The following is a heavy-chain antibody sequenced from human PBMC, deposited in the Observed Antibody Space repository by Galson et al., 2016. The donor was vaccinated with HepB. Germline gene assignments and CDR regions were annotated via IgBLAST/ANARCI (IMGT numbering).Heavy chain of an antibody. V-gene: IGHV4-31*03. CDR1: GDSISDGGHS. CDR3: ARERIRGVRGRPIDY. Sequence: TLSLTCTVSGDSISDGGHSWTWIRQHPGKGLEWIGYISHNGNTFFNSPLKSRLVISIDVSKNQFSLDLSSVTAADTAIYYCARERIRGVRGRPIDYWGQGTLGTVSS. D-gene: IGHD3-10*01. CDR2: ISHNGNT. J-gene: IGHJ4*02.